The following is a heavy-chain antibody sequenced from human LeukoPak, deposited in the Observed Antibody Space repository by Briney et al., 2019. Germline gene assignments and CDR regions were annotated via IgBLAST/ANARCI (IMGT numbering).Heavy chain of an antibody. D-gene: IGHD2-2*01. CDR2: INPSGGST. Sequence: ASVKVSCKASGYTFTTYYVHWVRQAPGQGLEWMGIINPSGGSTTYAQKFRGRLTMTRDMSTSTVYMELSSLRSDDTAVYYCARDGYCSSTSCYRGRYYYYYMDVWGKGTTVTISS. V-gene: IGHV1-46*01. CDR1: GYTFTTYY. CDR3: ARDGYCSSTSCYRGRYYYYYMDV. J-gene: IGHJ6*03.